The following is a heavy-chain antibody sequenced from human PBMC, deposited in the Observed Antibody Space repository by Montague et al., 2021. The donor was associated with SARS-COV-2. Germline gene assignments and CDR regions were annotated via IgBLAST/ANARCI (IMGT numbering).Heavy chain of an antibody. CDR2: IYPGDSDT. D-gene: IGHD5-24*01. CDR3: ARLDGYNLRGFDY. CDR1: GYRFTSYW. V-gene: IGHV5-51*01. J-gene: IGHJ4*02. Sequence: QSGAEVKKPGESLKISCVGSGYRFTSYWIGWVRQMPGKGLEWMGIIYPGDSDTRYSPSFQGQVTISVDKSIGTAYPQWSSLKASDTAMYYCARLDGYNLRGFDYWGQGTLVSVSS.